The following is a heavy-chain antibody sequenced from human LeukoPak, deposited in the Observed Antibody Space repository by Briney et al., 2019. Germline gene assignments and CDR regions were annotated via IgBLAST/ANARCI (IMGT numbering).Heavy chain of an antibody. D-gene: IGHD2-15*01. J-gene: IGHJ6*01. Sequence: SETLSLTCTVSGGSISSGGYYWSWIRQPPGKGLEWIGYIYHSGSTYYNPSLKSRVTISVDRSKNQFSLKLSSVTAADTAVYYCAEVVAATYGMDVWGPRDHGHRLL. CDR3: AEVVAATYGMDV. CDR2: IYHSGST. CDR1: GGSISSGGYY. V-gene: IGHV4-30-2*01.